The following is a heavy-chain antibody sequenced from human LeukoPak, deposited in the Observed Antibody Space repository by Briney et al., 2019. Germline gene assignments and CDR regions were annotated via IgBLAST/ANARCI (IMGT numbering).Heavy chain of an antibody. Sequence: PSETLSLTCAVYGVSFSGYYWSWVRQPPGKGLEWLGEINHGGSTNYNPSLKSRVTISVDTSKNQFSLKLSSVTAADTAVYYCARGGTGGSGSYYTKYYYYYGMDVWGKGTTVTVSS. D-gene: IGHD3-10*01. CDR2: INHGGST. V-gene: IGHV4-34*01. CDR3: ARGGTGGSGSYYTKYYYYYGMDV. CDR1: GVSFSGYY. J-gene: IGHJ6*04.